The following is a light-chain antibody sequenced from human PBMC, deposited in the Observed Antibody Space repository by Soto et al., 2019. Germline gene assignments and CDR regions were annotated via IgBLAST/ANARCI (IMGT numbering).Light chain of an antibody. CDR1: GRDVGFYNL. V-gene: IGLV2-23*01. Sequence: QSVLTQPASVSGSPGQSITISCTGTGRDVGFYNLVSWYEHRPGKAPKFRLYEGSKRPSGVSNRFSGSKSGNPASLTMSGFQAEDEDYFYCCSYAGSSYDVFGSGPKVIVL. J-gene: IGLJ1*01. CDR3: CSYAGSSYDV. CDR2: EGS.